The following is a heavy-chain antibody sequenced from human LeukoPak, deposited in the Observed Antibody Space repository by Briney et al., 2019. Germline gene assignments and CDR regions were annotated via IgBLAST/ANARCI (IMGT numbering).Heavy chain of an antibody. CDR3: ARGHRNYFGSGNYYTKADVWFDP. J-gene: IGHJ5*02. CDR2: IYSGGST. Sequence: AGGSLRLSCEASGFTVTSNYMSWVRQAPGKGLEWVSVIYSGGSTFHADSVKGRFTISRDNSKNTVDLQMNSLRGEDTAVYYCARGHRNYFGSGNYYTKADVWFDPWGQGTLVTVSS. V-gene: IGHV3-66*01. D-gene: IGHD3-10*01. CDR1: GFTVTSNY.